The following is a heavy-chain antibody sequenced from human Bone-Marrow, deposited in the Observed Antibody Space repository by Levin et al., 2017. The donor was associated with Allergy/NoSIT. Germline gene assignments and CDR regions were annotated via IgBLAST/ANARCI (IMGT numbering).Heavy chain of an antibody. CDR1: GFPFSSYT. Sequence: GGSLRLSCAASGFPFSSYTMNWVRQAPGKGLDWISFIGRDTTITYYADSVKGRFTIYRDNAKNSLFLQMNSLRDEDTAVYYCVRDSDWAFDYWGQGTLVTVSS. J-gene: IGHJ4*02. CDR3: VRDSDWAFDY. V-gene: IGHV3-48*02. D-gene: IGHD2-21*02. CDR2: IGRDTTIT.